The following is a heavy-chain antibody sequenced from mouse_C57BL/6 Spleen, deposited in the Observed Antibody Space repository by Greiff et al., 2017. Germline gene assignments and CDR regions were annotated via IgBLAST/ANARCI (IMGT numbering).Heavy chain of an antibody. CDR1: GYTFTSYW. D-gene: IGHD1-1*01. CDR3: ARSRYYGSSYYCDY. Sequence: QVQLQQPGAELVMPGASVKLSCKASGYTFTSYWMHWVKQRPGQGLEWIGEIDPSDSYTYYNQKFKGKSTMTVDKSSSTAYMELRSLTSEDSAVYYCARSRYYGSSYYCDYWGQGTTLTVSS. J-gene: IGHJ2*01. V-gene: IGHV1-69*01. CDR2: IDPSDSYT.